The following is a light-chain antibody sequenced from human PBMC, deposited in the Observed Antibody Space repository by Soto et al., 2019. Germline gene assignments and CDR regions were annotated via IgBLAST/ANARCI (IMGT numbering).Light chain of an antibody. CDR3: LQHNSFPYT. Sequence: DIQMTQSPSSLSASVGDRVAITCRASQGIRIDLGWFQQKPGEAPKRLIRGASSLESGVPSRFSGSASGTEFTLTISSLQPEDFATYYCLQHNSFPYTFGQGTKLEVK. CDR2: GAS. J-gene: IGKJ2*01. V-gene: IGKV1-17*01. CDR1: QGIRID.